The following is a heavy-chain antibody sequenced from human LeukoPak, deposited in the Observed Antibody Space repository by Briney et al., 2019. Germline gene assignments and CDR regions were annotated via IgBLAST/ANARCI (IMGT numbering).Heavy chain of an antibody. CDR2: IGPSDSYT. CDR3: ARHGTYYYGSGSYLDY. D-gene: IGHD3-10*01. V-gene: IGHV5-10-1*01. J-gene: IGHJ4*02. CDR1: GYSFTSYW. Sequence: GESLKISCKGSGYSFTSYWISWVRQMPGKGLEWMGRIGPSDSYTNYSPSFQGHVTISADKSISTAYLQWSSLKASDTAMYYCARHGTYYYGSGSYLDYWGQGTLVTVSS.